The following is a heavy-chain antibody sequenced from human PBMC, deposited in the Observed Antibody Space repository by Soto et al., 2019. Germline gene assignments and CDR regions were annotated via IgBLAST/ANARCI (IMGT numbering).Heavy chain of an antibody. CDR3: TRGGVRDNDYNPRRDDY. CDR1: GFTFSGSA. Sequence: GGSLRLSCAASGFTFSGSAMHWVRQASGKGLEWVGRIRSKANSYATAYAASVKGRFTISRDDSKNTAYLQMNSLKTEDTAVYYCTRGGVRDNDYNPRRDDYWGQGTLVTVSS. V-gene: IGHV3-73*01. CDR2: IRSKANSYAT. J-gene: IGHJ4*02. D-gene: IGHD4-4*01.